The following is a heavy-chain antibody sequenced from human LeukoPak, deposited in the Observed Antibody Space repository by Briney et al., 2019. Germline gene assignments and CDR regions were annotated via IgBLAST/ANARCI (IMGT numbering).Heavy chain of an antibody. J-gene: IGHJ4*02. CDR1: GESISDNY. CDR2: IHSSGST. V-gene: IGHV4-59*08. CDR3: ARGRIPGVY. D-gene: IGHD6-13*01. Sequence: SETLSLTCTVSGESISDNYWSWIRRPPGKGLEWTGYIHSSGSTSYSPSLKSRVTIPLDASKNQFSLKLTSVTAADTAVYYCARGRIPGVYWGQGTLVTVSS.